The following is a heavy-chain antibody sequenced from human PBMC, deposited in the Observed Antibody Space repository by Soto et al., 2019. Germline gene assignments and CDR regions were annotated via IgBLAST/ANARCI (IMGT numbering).Heavy chain of an antibody. CDR1: GGSISSYY. Sequence: SETLSLTCTVSGGSISSYYWGWIRQPPGKGLEWIGYMYYIGSTNYNPSLKSRVTISVDTSKNQFSLKLTSVTAADTAVYYCARGHKCAYFDYWGRGTLVTVSS. CDR2: MYYIGST. D-gene: IGHD3-16*01. J-gene: IGHJ4*02. V-gene: IGHV4-59*01. CDR3: ARGHKCAYFDY.